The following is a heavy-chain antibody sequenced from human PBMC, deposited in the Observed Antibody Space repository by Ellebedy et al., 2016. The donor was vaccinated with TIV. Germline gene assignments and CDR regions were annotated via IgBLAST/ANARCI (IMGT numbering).Heavy chain of an antibody. D-gene: IGHD3-10*01. CDR3: ATDGSYGDYRSPAHAFVF. CDR2: INQLESER. Sequence: GGSLRLSCAASRFSFSSYWMSWVRQAPGKGLEWVANINQLESERHYVDAVRGRFTISRDNAKNSPFLQKNSLRAEDTAVYYCATDGSYGDYRSPAHAFVFWGQGTMVSVAS. CDR1: RFSFSSYW. J-gene: IGHJ3*01. V-gene: IGHV3-7*01.